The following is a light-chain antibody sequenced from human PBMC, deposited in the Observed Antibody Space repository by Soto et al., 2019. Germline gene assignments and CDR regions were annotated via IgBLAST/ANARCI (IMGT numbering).Light chain of an antibody. V-gene: IGKV1-39*01. J-gene: IGKJ1*01. CDR1: QHISTY. Sequence: DIQMTQSPSSLSASVGDRVTISCRSSQHISTYLNWYQHKPGKAPKFLVYAASTLQSGVPSRFSGSGSGTDFRLTISSLQPEDFATYYCQQSSTIPRTFGQGTKVDLK. CDR3: QQSSTIPRT. CDR2: AAS.